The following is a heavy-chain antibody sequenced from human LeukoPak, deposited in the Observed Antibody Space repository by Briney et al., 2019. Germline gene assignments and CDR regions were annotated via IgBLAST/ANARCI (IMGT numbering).Heavy chain of an antibody. V-gene: IGHV3-23*01. CDR1: GFTFSTYA. CDR2: IGGGGPTT. CDR3: ARGFLGGTDQYFDS. Sequence: GGSLRLSCAGSGFTFSTYAMNWVRQAPAKGLEWVSTIGGGGPTTDYADSVKDRSTISRDNSKNTLYLQMNSLRAEDTAVYFCARGFLGGTDQYFDSWGQGTLVTVSS. D-gene: IGHD6-19*01. J-gene: IGHJ4*02.